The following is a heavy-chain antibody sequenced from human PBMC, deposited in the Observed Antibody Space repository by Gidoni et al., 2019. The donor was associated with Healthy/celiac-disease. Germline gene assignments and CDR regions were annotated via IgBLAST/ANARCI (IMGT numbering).Heavy chain of an antibody. CDR2: ISSSSSTI. CDR1: GFTFRRHS. CDR3: ARAHYYDSSGYDQQGY. Sequence: EVQLVESGGGLVQPGGSLRLSCPASGFTFRRHSMNWVRQAPGKGLEWVAYISSSSSTIYYAESGKGRFTISRDNAKNSLYLQMNRLRAEDTAVYYCARAHYYDSSGYDQQGYWGQGTLVTVSS. V-gene: IGHV3-48*01. D-gene: IGHD3-22*01. J-gene: IGHJ4*02.